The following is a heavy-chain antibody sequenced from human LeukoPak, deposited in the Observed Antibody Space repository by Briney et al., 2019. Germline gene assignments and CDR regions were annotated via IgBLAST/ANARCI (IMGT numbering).Heavy chain of an antibody. V-gene: IGHV3-30*04. D-gene: IGHD3-9*01. CDR1: GFTFSSYA. CDR2: ISYDGSNK. J-gene: IGHJ4*02. CDR3: ARDLTRDWLSTIDY. Sequence: PGRSLRLSCAASGFTFSSYAMHWVRQAPGKGLEWVAVISYDGSNKYYADSVKGRFTISRDNSKNTLYLQMNSLRAEDTAVYYCARDLTRDWLSTIDYWGQGTLVTVSS.